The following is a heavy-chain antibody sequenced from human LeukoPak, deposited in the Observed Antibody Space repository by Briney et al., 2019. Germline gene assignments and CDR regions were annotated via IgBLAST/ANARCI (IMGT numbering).Heavy chain of an antibody. Sequence: SVKVSCKASGGTFSSYAISWVRQAPGQGLEWMGGIIPILGIANYAQKFQGRVTITADKSTSTAYMELSSLRSEDTAVYYCARKMYCSSTSCPNDAFDIWGQGTMVTVSS. V-gene: IGHV1-69*10. CDR1: GGTFSSYA. D-gene: IGHD2-2*01. J-gene: IGHJ3*02. CDR2: IIPILGIA. CDR3: ARKMYCSSTSCPNDAFDI.